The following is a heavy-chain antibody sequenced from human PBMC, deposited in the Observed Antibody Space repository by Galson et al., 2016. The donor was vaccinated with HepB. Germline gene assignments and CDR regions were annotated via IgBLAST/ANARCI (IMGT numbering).Heavy chain of an antibody. D-gene: IGHD2-2*01. J-gene: IGHJ6*02. CDR3: ARAGYCSPTSCQFYYYGVDV. CDR2: ISASGTAT. Sequence: SLRLSCAASGFTFSDYYLSWIRQAPGKGLEWVSHISASGTATYNADSGKGRFTISRDNAQNSLYLQMDGLRAEDTAVYFCARAGYCSPTSCQFYYYGVDVWGQGTTVTVSS. CDR1: GFTFSDYY. V-gene: IGHV3-11*01.